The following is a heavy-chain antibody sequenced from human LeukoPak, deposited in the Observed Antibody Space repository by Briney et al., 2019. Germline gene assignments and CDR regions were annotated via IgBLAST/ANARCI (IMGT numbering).Heavy chain of an antibody. CDR1: GYTFTSYD. J-gene: IGHJ3*02. CDR2: MNPNSGNT. Sequence: ASVKVSCKASGYTFTSYDINWVRQATGQGLEWMGWMNPNSGNTGYAQKFQGRVTITRDASASTAYMELSSLRSEDTAVYYCAIPHSSKRPYAFDIWGQGTMVTVSS. D-gene: IGHD6-13*01. CDR3: AIPHSSKRPYAFDI. V-gene: IGHV1-8*03.